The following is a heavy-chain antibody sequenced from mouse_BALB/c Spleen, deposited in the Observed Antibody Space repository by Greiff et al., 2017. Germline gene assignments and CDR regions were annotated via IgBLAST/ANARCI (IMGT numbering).Heavy chain of an antibody. D-gene: IGHD2-1*01. Sequence: VQLVESGAELVKPGASVKLSCKASGYTFTSYYMYWVKQRPGQGLEWIGEINPSNGSTNFNEKFKSKATLTVDKSSSTAYMQLSSLTSEDSAVYYCTTGGNYYYAMDYWGQGTSVTVSS. CDR2: INPSNGST. V-gene: IGHV1S81*02. CDR1: GYTFTSYY. J-gene: IGHJ4*01. CDR3: TTGGNYYYAMDY.